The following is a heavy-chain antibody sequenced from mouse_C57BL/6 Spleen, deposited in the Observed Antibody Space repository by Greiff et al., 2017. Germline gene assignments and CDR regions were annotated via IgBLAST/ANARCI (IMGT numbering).Heavy chain of an antibody. Sequence: QVQLQQPGAELVKPGASVKLSCKASGYTFTSYWMQWVKQRPGQGLEWIGEIDPSDSYTNYNQKFKGKATLTVDTSSSTAYMQLSSLTSEDSAVYYCARRYYDYEDFDYWGQGTTLTVSS. V-gene: IGHV1-50*01. D-gene: IGHD2-4*01. CDR3: ARRYYDYEDFDY. CDR2: IDPSDSYT. J-gene: IGHJ2*01. CDR1: GYTFTSYW.